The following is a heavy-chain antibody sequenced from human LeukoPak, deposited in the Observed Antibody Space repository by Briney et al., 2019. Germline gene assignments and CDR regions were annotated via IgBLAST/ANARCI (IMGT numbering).Heavy chain of an antibody. D-gene: IGHD3-22*01. V-gene: IGHV4-39*01. CDR3: ARHTTYYYDSSGYYSDAFDI. Sequence: SETLSLTCTVSGGSISSSSYYWGWIRQPPGKGLEWIGSIYYSGSTYYNPSLKSRVTISVDTSKNQFSLKLSSVTAADTAVYYCARHTTYYYDSSGYYSDAFDIWGQGTMVTVSS. J-gene: IGHJ3*02. CDR2: IYYSGST. CDR1: GGSISSSSYY.